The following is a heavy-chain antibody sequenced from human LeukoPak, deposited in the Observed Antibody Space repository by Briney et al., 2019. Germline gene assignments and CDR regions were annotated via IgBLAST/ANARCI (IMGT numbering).Heavy chain of an antibody. CDR3: ARGVGANSRPDY. V-gene: IGHV1-18*01. D-gene: IGHD1-26*01. CDR1: GYTFTSDG. J-gene: IGHJ4*02. CDR2: ISVYNGNT. Sequence: ASVKVSCKASGYTFTSDGISWVRQAPGQGLEWMGWISVYNGNTKYAQKFQGRVTMTTDTSTSTAYMELRSLKSDDTAVYYCARGVGANSRPDYWGQGTLVTVSS.